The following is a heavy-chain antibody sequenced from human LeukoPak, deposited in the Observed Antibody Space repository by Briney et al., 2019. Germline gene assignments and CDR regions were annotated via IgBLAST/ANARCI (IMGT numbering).Heavy chain of an antibody. CDR2: VSNSGST. J-gene: IGHJ6*03. CDR3: GRDALVGYFSYYYMDV. D-gene: IGHD2-15*01. CDR1: GGSISSHY. V-gene: IGHV4-59*11. Sequence: SETLSLTCTVSGGSISSHYWTWIRQSPVKGLEWIGDVSNSGSTSYNPSLKSRVTISIDTSKNQFSLKLSSVTAADTAVYYCGRDALVGYFSYYYMDVRGKGTTVTVSS.